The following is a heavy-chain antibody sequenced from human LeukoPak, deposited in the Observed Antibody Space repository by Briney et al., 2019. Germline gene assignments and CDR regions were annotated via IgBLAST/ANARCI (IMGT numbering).Heavy chain of an antibody. J-gene: IGHJ3*02. V-gene: IGHV1-8*02. CDR2: MNPNSGNT. Sequence: ASVKVSCKASGGTFSSYAISWVRQTTGQGLEWMGWMNPNSGNTGYAQKFQGRVTMTRDTSISTAYMELSRLRSDDTAVYYCASPIFRGDGFDIWGQGTMVTVSS. D-gene: IGHD2-15*01. CDR1: GGTFSSYA. CDR3: ASPIFRGDGFDI.